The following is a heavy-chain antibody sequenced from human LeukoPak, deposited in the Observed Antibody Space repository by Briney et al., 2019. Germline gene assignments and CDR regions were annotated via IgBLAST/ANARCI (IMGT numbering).Heavy chain of an antibody. J-gene: IGHJ4*02. CDR2: ISSSSSYI. D-gene: IGHD4-17*01. V-gene: IGHV3-21*01. Sequence: GGSLRLSCAASGFTFSSYSMNRVRQAPGKGLEWVSSISSSSSYIYYADSVKGRFTISRDNAKNSLYLQMNSLRAEDTAVYYCARDIGDYGDYFDYWGQGTLVTVSS. CDR1: GFTFSSYS. CDR3: ARDIGDYGDYFDY.